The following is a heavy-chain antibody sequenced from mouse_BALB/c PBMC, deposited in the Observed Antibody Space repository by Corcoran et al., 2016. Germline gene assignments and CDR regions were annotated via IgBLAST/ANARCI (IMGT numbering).Heavy chain of an antibody. J-gene: IGHJ4*01. Sequence: EVQLQQYGPELVKPGASVKMSCKASGYTFTSYVMHWVKQKPGQGLEWIGYINPYNDGTKYNEKFKGKATLTSDKSSSTAYMELSSLTSEDSAVYYCARYADCYVYYYAMDYWGQGTSVTVSS. CDR3: ARYADCYVYYYAMDY. V-gene: IGHV1S136*01. CDR2: INPYNDGT. CDR1: GYTFTSYV. D-gene: IGHD2-3*01.